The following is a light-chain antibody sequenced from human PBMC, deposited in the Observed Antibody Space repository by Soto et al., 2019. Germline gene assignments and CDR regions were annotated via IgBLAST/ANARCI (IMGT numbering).Light chain of an antibody. CDR3: QQAKCCPVS. Sequence: DIEMTHSPASLSVSVGDRVTLTCRASQGIGSWFAWYQQKPGKVPNLLIYAASILQSGVPSRFSGSGSGTDSTLTISMLPHEDFVTYYCQQAKCCPVSFGQGTRLEIK. V-gene: IGKV1D-12*01. CDR1: QGIGSW. CDR2: AAS. J-gene: IGKJ5*01.